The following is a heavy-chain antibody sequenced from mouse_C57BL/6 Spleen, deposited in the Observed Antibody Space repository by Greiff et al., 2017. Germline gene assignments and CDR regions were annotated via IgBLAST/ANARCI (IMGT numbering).Heavy chain of an antibody. CDR3: TRNYDYENGFDY. J-gene: IGHJ2*01. D-gene: IGHD2-4*01. V-gene: IGHV1-47*01. CDR2: FHPYNDDT. Sequence: QVQLQQSGAELVKPGASVKMSCKASGYTFTTYPIEWMKQNHGKSLEWIGNFHPYNDDTKYNEKFKGKATLTVEKPSSTVYVELSRLTSDDSAVYYCTRNYDYENGFDYWGQGTTLTVSS. CDR1: GYTFTTYP.